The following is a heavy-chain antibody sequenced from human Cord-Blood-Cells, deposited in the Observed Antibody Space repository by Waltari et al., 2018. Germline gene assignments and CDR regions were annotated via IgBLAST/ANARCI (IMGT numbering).Heavy chain of an antibody. V-gene: IGHV1-2*02. Sequence: QVQLVQSGAEVKKPGDSVKVSCKASGYTFTGYYMHWVRQAPGQGLEWMGWNNPNSGGTNYAQKFQGRVTMTRDTSISTAYMELSRLRSDDTAVYYCARDGQWLVIGERWWFDPWGQGTLVTVSS. D-gene: IGHD6-19*01. CDR1: GYTFTGYY. CDR3: ARDGQWLVIGERWWFDP. CDR2: NNPNSGGT. J-gene: IGHJ5*02.